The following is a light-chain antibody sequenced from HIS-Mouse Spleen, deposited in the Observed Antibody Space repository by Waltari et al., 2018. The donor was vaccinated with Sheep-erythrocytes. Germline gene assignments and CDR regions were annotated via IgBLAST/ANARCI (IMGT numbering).Light chain of an antibody. J-gene: IGLJ3*02. CDR2: EGS. Sequence: QSALTQPASVSGSPRQWITISCTGTSSDVGSYNLVSWYQQHPGKAPKLMIYEGSKRPSGVSNRFSGSKSGNTASLTISGLQAEDEADYYCCSYAGSSTPWVFGGGTKLTVL. CDR1: SSDVGSYNL. CDR3: CSYAGSSTPWV. V-gene: IGLV2-23*01.